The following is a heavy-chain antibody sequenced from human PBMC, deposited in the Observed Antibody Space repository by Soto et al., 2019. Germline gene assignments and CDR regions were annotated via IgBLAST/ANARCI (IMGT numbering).Heavy chain of an antibody. V-gene: IGHV1-18*04. J-gene: IGHJ4*02. CDR1: GYDFTSYG. D-gene: IGHD5-12*01. CDR3: AREVYSGYDLLDY. CDR2: ISAYNGNT. Sequence: DSVKFSCQASGYDFTSYGISWVRQAPGQGLEWMGWISAYNGNTNYAQKLQGRVTMTTDTSTSTAYMELRSLRSDDTAVYYCAREVYSGYDLLDYWGQGTLVTVSS.